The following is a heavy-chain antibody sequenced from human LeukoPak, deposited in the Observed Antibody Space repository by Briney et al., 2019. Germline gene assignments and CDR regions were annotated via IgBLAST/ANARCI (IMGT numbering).Heavy chain of an antibody. CDR2: IYYSGST. CDR1: GGSISSYY. Sequence: PSETLSLTCTVSGGSISSYYWSWIRQPPGKGLEWIWYIYYSGSTNYNPSLKSRVTISVDTSKNQFSLKLSSVTAADTAVYYCASEGFWSGYPDAFDIWGQGTMVTVSS. CDR3: ASEGFWSGYPDAFDI. D-gene: IGHD3-3*01. J-gene: IGHJ3*02. V-gene: IGHV4-59*01.